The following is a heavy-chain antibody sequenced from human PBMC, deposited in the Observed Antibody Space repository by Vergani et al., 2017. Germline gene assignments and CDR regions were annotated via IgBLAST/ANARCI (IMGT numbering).Heavy chain of an antibody. CDR1: GFTFSSFA. CDR2: ISGSGGST. V-gene: IGHV3-23*01. D-gene: IGHD3-22*01. CDR3: AKETYYYDSSGYYYPDY. Sequence: EVQLLESGGGLVQPGGSLRLSCAASGFTFSSFAMSWVRQAPGKGGEWVSAISGSGGSTYYADSVKGRFTISRDNSKNTLYLQMNSLRAEDTAVYYCAKETYYYDSSGYYYPDYWGQGTLVTVSS. J-gene: IGHJ4*02.